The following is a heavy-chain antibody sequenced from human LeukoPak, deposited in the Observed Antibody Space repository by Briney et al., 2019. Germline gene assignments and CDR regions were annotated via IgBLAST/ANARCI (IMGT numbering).Heavy chain of an antibody. Sequence: GGSLRLSCAASGFTFSSYSMNWVRQAPGKGLEWVSYISSSSSTIYYADSVKGRFTISRDNAKNSLYLQMNSLRDEDTAVYYCARDLRVVPAAYAPWFDPWGQGTLVTVSS. V-gene: IGHV3-48*02. CDR3: ARDLRVVPAAYAPWFDP. J-gene: IGHJ5*02. CDR2: ISSSSSTI. D-gene: IGHD2-2*01. CDR1: GFTFSSYS.